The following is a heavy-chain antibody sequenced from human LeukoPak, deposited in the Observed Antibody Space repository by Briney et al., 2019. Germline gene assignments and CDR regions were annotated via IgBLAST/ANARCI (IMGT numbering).Heavy chain of an antibody. D-gene: IGHD2-2*01. CDR3: ARADCSSSTCYLRRSWFDP. Sequence: GGSLRLSCAGSGFSFNYYDMNWVRQAPGKGLEWVSSISPKSDFIYYSDSVRGRFTISRDNAENSLYLQMNSLRAEDTAVYYCARADCSSSTCYLRRSWFDPWGRGTLVTVS. CDR1: GFSFNYYD. J-gene: IGHJ5*02. CDR2: ISPKSDFI. V-gene: IGHV3-21*01.